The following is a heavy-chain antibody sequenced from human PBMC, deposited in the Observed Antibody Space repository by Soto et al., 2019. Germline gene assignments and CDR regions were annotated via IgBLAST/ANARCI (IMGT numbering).Heavy chain of an antibody. Sequence: QVQLQESGPGLVKPSQTLSLTCTVSGGSISSGGYYWSWIRQHPGKGLEWIGYIYYSGSTYYNPSLNSRVTKSVDTSKNQCSLKLSSVTAADTAVYYCARALYYYGSGSYSFDYWGQGTLVTVSS. D-gene: IGHD3-10*01. V-gene: IGHV4-31*03. CDR3: ARALYYYGSGSYSFDY. J-gene: IGHJ4*02. CDR2: IYYSGST. CDR1: GGSISSGGYY.